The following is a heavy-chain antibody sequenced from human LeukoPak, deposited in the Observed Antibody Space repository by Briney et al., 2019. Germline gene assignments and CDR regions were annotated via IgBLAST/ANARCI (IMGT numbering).Heavy chain of an antibody. V-gene: IGHV3-30*02. J-gene: IGHJ4*02. CDR2: IRNDGSNK. CDR1: GFTFSSYG. Sequence: GGSLGLSCAASGFTFSSYGMHWVRQAPGKGLEWVAFIRNDGSNKYYADSVKGRFTISRDNSKNTLYLQMNSLRAEDTAVYYCATIYYYGSGSYYRYFDYWGQGTLVTVSS. CDR3: ATIYYYGSGSYYRYFDY. D-gene: IGHD3-10*01.